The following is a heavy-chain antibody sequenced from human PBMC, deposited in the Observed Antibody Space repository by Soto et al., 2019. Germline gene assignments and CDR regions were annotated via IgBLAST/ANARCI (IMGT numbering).Heavy chain of an antibody. V-gene: IGHV1-18*01. CDR1: GYTFTSYG. CDR2: ISAYNGNT. CDR3: AIGYSGYDALEGTTAY. J-gene: IGHJ4*02. D-gene: IGHD5-12*01. Sequence: QVQLVQSGAEVKKPGASVKVSCKASGYTFTSYGISWVRQAPGQGLEWMGWISAYNGNTNYAQKLQGRGTMITDTSTSTAYRERRSLRSDDTAVYYCAIGYSGYDALEGTTAYWGQGTLVTVSS.